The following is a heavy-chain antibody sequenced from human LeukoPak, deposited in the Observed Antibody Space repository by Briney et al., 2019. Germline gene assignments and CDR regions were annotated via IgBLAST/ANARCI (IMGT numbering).Heavy chain of an antibody. CDR2: IIPIFGTA. CDR3: ARESGGYNPGSDAFDI. V-gene: IGHV1-69*13. J-gene: IGHJ3*02. D-gene: IGHD5-24*01. CDR1: GGTFSSYA. Sequence: ASVKVSCKASGGTFSSYAISWVRQAPGQGLGWMGGIIPIFGTANYAQKFQGRVTITADESTSTAYMELSSLRSEDTAVYYCARESGGYNPGSDAFDIWGQGTMVTVSS.